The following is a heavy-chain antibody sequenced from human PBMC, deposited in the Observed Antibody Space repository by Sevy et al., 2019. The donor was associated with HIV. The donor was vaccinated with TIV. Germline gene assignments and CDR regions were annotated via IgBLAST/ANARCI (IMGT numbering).Heavy chain of an antibody. CDR1: RFTFSTYD. D-gene: IGHD3-16*01. V-gene: IGHV3-30*18. CDR3: AKGQGYDYIWGNERSEYYFYY. Sequence: GGSLRLSCAASRFTFSTYDIHWVRQAPGKGLEWVAVISHDGSYQYYTDSVKGRFTISRDDSKNKAYLQMNSLRADDSGVYYCAKGQGYDYIWGNERSEYYFYYWGQGTLVTVSS. CDR2: ISHDGSYQ. J-gene: IGHJ4*02.